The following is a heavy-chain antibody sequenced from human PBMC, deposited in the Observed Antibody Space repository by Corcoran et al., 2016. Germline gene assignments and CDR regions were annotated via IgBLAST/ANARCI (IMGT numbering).Heavy chain of an antibody. D-gene: IGHD3-9*01. CDR2: INHSGST. V-gene: IGHV4-34*01. CDR3: ARGQKGNILTGYYGMDV. CDR1: GGSFSGYY. J-gene: IGHJ6*02. Sequence: QVQLQQWGAGLLKPSETLSLTCAVYGGSFSGYYWSWIRQPPGKGLEWIGEINHSGSTNYNPSPKSRVTISVDTSKNQFSLKLSSVTAADTAVYYCARGQKGNILTGYYGMDVWGQGTTVTVSS.